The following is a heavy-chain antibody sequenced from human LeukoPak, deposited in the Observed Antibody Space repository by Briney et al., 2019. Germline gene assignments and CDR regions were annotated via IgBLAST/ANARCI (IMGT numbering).Heavy chain of an antibody. CDR1: GFTFSSHS. CDR3: ARGELELVDY. V-gene: IGHV3-21*01. Sequence: GGSLRLSCAASGFTFSSHSMNWVRQAPGKGLEWVSSISSSSSYIYYADSVKGRFTISRDNAKNSLCLQMNSLRAEDTAVYYCARGELELVDYWGQGTLVTVSS. J-gene: IGHJ4*02. CDR2: ISSSSSYI. D-gene: IGHD1-7*01.